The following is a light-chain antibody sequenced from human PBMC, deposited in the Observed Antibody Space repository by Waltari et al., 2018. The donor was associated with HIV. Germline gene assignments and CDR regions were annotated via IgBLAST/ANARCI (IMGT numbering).Light chain of an antibody. CDR3: QQSYGHPPT. J-gene: IGKJ1*01. V-gene: IGKV1-39*01. CDR1: QSITSQ. Sequence: DIQMTQSPSSLSASVGDRVTITCRARQSITSQLIWYQQKPGKAPKLLIYAASSLQSGVPSRFSGSGSGTDFTLTINSLRPEDFATYYCQQSYGHPPTFGQGTKMEV. CDR2: AAS.